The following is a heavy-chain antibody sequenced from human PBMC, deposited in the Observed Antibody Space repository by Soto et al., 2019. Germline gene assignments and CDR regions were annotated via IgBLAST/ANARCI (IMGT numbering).Heavy chain of an antibody. D-gene: IGHD6-6*01. CDR1: GDSVSSNSAA. CDR2: TYYRSKWYN. CDR3: ARERIAARSNYYYYGMDV. J-gene: IGHJ6*02. V-gene: IGHV6-1*01. Sequence: SQTLSLTCAISGDSVSSNSAAWNWIRQSPSRGLEWLGRTYYRSKWYNDYAVSVKSRITISTDTSKNQFSLQLNSVSPEDTAVYYCARERIAARSNYYYYGMDVWGQGTTVTVSS.